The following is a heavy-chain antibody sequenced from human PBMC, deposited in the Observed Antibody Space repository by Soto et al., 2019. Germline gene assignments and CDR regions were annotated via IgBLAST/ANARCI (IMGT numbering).Heavy chain of an antibody. CDR2: ISGSGGST. CDR3: ANRKRDYYDSSGYYDHLDY. D-gene: IGHD3-22*01. V-gene: IGHV3-23*01. Sequence: EVQMLESGGGLVQPGGSLRLSCAASGFTFSSYAMSWVRQAPGKGLEWVSAISGSGGSTYYADSVKGRFTISIDNSKNTLYLPMKSLRAEDTAVYYCANRKRDYYDSSGYYDHLDYWGQGTLVTVSS. J-gene: IGHJ4*02. CDR1: GFTFSSYA.